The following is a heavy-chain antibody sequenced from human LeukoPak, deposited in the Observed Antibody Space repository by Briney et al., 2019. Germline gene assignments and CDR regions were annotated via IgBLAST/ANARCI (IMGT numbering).Heavy chain of an antibody. CDR2: LYPSDSET. Sequence: GESLKISCKASGYTFTNFWIGWVRQMPGKGLEWMGILYPSDSETRYSPSFQGQVTISADKSISTAYLQWSSLKASDTAIYYCARHFGYSYGWDYFDYWGQGTLVT. CDR3: ARHFGYSYGWDYFDY. V-gene: IGHV5-51*01. D-gene: IGHD5-18*01. CDR1: GYTFTNFW. J-gene: IGHJ4*02.